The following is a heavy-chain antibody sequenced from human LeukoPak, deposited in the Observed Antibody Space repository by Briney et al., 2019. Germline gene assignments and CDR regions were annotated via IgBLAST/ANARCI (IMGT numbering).Heavy chain of an antibody. V-gene: IGHV1-18*01. D-gene: IGHD1-26*01. CDR3: AREGLEDTVGASLGLDY. CDR1: GYTFTSYG. J-gene: IGHJ4*02. Sequence: ASVKVSCKASGYTFTSYGISWVRQAPGQGLEWMGWISAYNGNTNYAQKLQGRVTMTTDTSTSTAYMELRSLRSDDTAVYYCAREGLEDTVGASLGLDYWGQGTLVTVSS. CDR2: ISAYNGNT.